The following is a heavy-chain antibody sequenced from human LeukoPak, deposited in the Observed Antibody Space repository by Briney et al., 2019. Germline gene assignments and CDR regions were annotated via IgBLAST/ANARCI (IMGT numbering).Heavy chain of an antibody. CDR2: IYYSGST. D-gene: IGHD3-16*02. CDR1: GGSISSSSYY. J-gene: IGHJ6*03. CDR3: ARVPLSYYMDV. Sequence: SETLSLTCTVSGGSISSSSYYWGWIRQPPGKGLEWIGSIYYSGSTYYNPSLKSRVTISVDTSKNQFSLKLSSVTAADTAVYYCARVPLSYYMDVWGKGTTVTVSS. V-gene: IGHV4-39*07.